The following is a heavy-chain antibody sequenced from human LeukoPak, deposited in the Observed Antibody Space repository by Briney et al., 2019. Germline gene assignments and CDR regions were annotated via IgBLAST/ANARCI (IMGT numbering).Heavy chain of an antibody. V-gene: IGHV3-48*03. Sequence: GGSLRLSCAASGFTFSSYEMNWVRQAPGKGLEWVSYISSSGSTIYYADSVKRRFTISRDNAKNSLYLQMNRLRAEDTAVYYCDPGGLGYCSGGSCFVDYWGQGTLVTVS. D-gene: IGHD2-15*01. CDR3: DPGGLGYCSGGSCFVDY. CDR2: ISSSGSTI. J-gene: IGHJ4*02. CDR1: GFTFSSYE.